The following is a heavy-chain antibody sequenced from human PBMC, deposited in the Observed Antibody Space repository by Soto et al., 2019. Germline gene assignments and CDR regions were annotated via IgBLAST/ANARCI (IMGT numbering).Heavy chain of an antibody. Sequence: QVQLQESGPGLVKPSETLSLTCTVSGGSISSYYWSWIRQPPGKGLEWIGYIYYSGSTNYNPSLKSRVTISVDTSKNQFSLKLSSVTAADTAVYYCARGGPARDHWFDPWGQGTLVTVSS. J-gene: IGHJ5*02. V-gene: IGHV4-59*01. CDR3: ARGGPARDHWFDP. CDR1: GGSISSYY. CDR2: IYYSGST.